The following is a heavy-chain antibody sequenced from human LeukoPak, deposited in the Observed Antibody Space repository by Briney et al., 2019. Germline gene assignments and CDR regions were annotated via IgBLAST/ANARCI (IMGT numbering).Heavy chain of an antibody. CDR2: MSSGGTYI. Sequence: GGSLRLSCTASGFTFSNHAMTWVRQAPGKGLEWVSSMSSGGTYIYYADSVRGRFTISRDNAKNSLYLVMNSLRAEDTATYYCARDRPTGASRVFVVQWGQGTLITVSS. D-gene: IGHD2-15*01. V-gene: IGHV3-21*01. CDR1: GFTFSNHA. CDR3: ARDRPTGASRVFVVQ. J-gene: IGHJ4*02.